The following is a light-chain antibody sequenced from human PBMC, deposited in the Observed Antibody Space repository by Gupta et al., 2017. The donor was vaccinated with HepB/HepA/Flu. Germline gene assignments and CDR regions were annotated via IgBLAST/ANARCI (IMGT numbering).Light chain of an antibody. Sequence: IQMTQFPSSLSASIGDRVTVTCRAGQHINYDLNWYQQKPGKAPDLLIYNTFTLQSGVPSRFSGNGSGTEFTLTIRSLHPEDFATYYCQQSDSPHITFGGGT. V-gene: IGKV1-39*01. CDR2: NTF. CDR3: QQSDSPHIT. CDR1: QHINYD. J-gene: IGKJ4*01.